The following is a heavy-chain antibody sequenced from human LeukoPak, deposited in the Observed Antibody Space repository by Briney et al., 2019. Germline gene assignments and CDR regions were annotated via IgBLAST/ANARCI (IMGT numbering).Heavy chain of an antibody. CDR2: VYSGGST. CDR1: GFIVTNNY. V-gene: IGHV3-66*01. J-gene: IGHJ4*02. CDR3: ARDPPAVLIDTYG. Sequence: GGSLRLSCTASGFIVTNNYINWVRQAPGKGLEWVSLVYSGGSTYYADSVKGRFTISRDNSKNTVYLQMNSLRAEDTAMYYCARDPPAVLIDTYGWGQGTLVTVSS. D-gene: IGHD2-8*01.